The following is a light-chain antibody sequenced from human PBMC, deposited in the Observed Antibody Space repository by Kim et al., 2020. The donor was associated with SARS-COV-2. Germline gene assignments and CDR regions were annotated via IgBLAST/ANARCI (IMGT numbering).Light chain of an antibody. CDR2: DVT. CDR1: SSDVGGQIY. J-gene: IGLJ1*01. CDR3: SSSTSANTYL. V-gene: IGLV2-14*01. Sequence: QSALTQPASVSGSPGQTVTISCTGTSSDVGGQIYVSWYQQHPDKAPKLMIYDVTKRPPGVSDRFSGSKSGNTASLTISGLQSGDDADYYCSSSTSANTYLFGTGTKV.